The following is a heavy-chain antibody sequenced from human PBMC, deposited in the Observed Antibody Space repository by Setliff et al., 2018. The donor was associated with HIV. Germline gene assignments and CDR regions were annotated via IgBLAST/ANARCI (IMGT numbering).Heavy chain of an antibody. J-gene: IGHJ3*02. V-gene: IGHV1-18*01. CDR2: ISGNNGDT. Sequence: ASVKVSCKASGYRFADYGINWIRQAPGQGLEWMGRISGNNGDTNYEQKLQGRVTMTTDTSTNTAYMELRSLRSDDTAVYYCARGRAHDRDGAFDIWGRGAMVTVSS. CDR1: GYRFADYG. CDR3: ARGRAHDRDGAFDI. D-gene: IGHD3-22*01.